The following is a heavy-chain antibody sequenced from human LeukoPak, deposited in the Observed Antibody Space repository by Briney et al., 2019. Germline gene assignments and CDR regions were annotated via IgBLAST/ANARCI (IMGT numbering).Heavy chain of an antibody. Sequence: GASVKVSCKASGYTLTSDGMSWVRQAPGQGLEWMGWINTNTANPTYAQGFTGRFVFSLDTSVNTAYLQISSLKAENTAVYYCARALPGCDRTNCYGLDYWGQGTLVTVSS. CDR2: INTNTANP. J-gene: IGHJ4*02. CDR3: ARALPGCDRTNCYGLDY. CDR1: GYTLTSDG. V-gene: IGHV7-4-1*02. D-gene: IGHD2-2*01.